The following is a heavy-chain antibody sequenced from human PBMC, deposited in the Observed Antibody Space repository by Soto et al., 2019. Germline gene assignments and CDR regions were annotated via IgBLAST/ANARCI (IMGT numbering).Heavy chain of an antibody. CDR2: IIPTLGIA. V-gene: IGHV1-69*04. CDR3: AREPVLYYDFDAFDI. Sequence: SVKVSCKASGGTFSSYTISWVRQAPGQGLEWMGRIIPTLGIANYAQKFQGRVTITADKSTSTAYMELSSLRSEDTAVYYCAREPVLYYDFDAFDIWGQGTMVTVSS. J-gene: IGHJ3*02. CDR1: GGTFSSYT. D-gene: IGHD3-3*01.